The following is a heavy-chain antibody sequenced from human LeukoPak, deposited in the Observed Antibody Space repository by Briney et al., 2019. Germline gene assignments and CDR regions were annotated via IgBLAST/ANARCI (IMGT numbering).Heavy chain of an antibody. Sequence: SQTLSLTCTVSGGSINNGDYYWSWIRQHPGKGLERIGHIYYSGSTYYNPSLKSRVTISVDTSKNQFSLKLSSVTAADTAVYYCARGEGTSLLAWFDPWGQGTLVTVSS. CDR3: ARGEGTSLLAWFDP. J-gene: IGHJ5*02. D-gene: IGHD2-2*01. V-gene: IGHV4-30-4*08. CDR1: GGSINNGDYY. CDR2: IYYSGST.